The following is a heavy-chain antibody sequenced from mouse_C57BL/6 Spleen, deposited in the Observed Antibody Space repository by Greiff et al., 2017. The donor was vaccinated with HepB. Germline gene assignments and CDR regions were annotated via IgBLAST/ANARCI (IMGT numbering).Heavy chain of an antibody. J-gene: IGHJ3*01. CDR3: TREGDYYGSSPFAY. Sequence: DVMLVESGEGLVKPGGSLKLSCAASGFTFSSYAMSWVRQTPEKRLEWVAYISSGGDYIYYADTVKGRFTISRDNARNTLYLQMSSLKSEDTAMYYCTREGDYYGSSPFAYWGQGTLVTVSA. CDR2: ISSGGDYI. CDR1: GFTFSSYA. D-gene: IGHD1-1*01. V-gene: IGHV5-9-1*02.